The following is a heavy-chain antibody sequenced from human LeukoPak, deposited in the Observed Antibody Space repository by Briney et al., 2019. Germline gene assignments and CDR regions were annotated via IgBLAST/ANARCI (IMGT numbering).Heavy chain of an antibody. D-gene: IGHD2-2*02. Sequence: GGSLRLSCAASGFTFSSYAMSWVRQAPGKGLEWVSGISGSGSNTYYADSVKGRFTISRDNSKNTVYLQMNSLRAEDTAVYYCAKSWELLYSIDCWGQGTLVTVSS. CDR2: ISGSGSNT. V-gene: IGHV3-23*01. CDR3: AKSWELLYSIDC. J-gene: IGHJ4*02. CDR1: GFTFSSYA.